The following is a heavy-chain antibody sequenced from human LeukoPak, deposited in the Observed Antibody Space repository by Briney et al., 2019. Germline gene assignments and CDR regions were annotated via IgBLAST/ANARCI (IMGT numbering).Heavy chain of an antibody. J-gene: IGHJ5*02. CDR1: GDSISPYY. V-gene: IGHV4-59*01. CDR3: AREYCSGGSCYFDGWFDP. Sequence: SETLSLTCSVSGDSISPYYWSWIRQSPEKGLEWIGYILYSGSTNYNPSLKSRITISIDPSKKQFSLNLTSVTAADTAVYYCAREYCSGGSCYFDGWFDPWGQGTLVTVSS. CDR2: ILYSGST. D-gene: IGHD2-15*01.